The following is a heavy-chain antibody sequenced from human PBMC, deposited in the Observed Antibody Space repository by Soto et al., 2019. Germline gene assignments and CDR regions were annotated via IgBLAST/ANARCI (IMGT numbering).Heavy chain of an antibody. V-gene: IGHV3-74*01. CDR3: ARRWDSSGWYMDY. CDR2: IANDGSIT. D-gene: IGHD6-19*01. CDR1: GFTFSSYW. Sequence: EVQLVESGGGLVQPGGSLRLSCAASGFTFSSYWMHWVRQAPGKGLVWVSRIANDGSITTYAASVKGRFTISRDNAKNTLYLQMNSLRAEDTAVYYCARRWDSSGWYMDYWGQGTLVTVSS. J-gene: IGHJ4*02.